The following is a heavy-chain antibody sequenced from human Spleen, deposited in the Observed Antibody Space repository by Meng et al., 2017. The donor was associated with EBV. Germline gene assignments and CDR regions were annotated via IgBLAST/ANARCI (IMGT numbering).Heavy chain of an antibody. Sequence: QVQRQQWGAGLLKPSETLSLTCGIHGVSFSGYYWSWLRQPPGKGLEWIGEIHYGGSTKYNPSLESRATISGDTSKNQFSLILTSVTAADTAVYYCARQWVGDTLGFFDSWGQGTLVTVSS. CDR1: GVSFSGYY. CDR2: IHYGGST. J-gene: IGHJ4*02. CDR3: ARQWVGDTLGFFDS. V-gene: IGHV4-34*01. D-gene: IGHD1-26*01.